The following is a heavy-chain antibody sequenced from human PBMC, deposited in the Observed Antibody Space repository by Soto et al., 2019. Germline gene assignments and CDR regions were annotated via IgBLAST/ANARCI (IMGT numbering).Heavy chain of an antibody. Sequence: GESLKISCKGFGYKFNQYWIGWVRQMSGRGLEWMGIINPDDSDTRYSPSFQGQVTISVDKSISTAYLQWSSLKASDTAMYYCASPTTLDAFDIWGQGTMGTVSS. D-gene: IGHD1-1*01. CDR1: GYKFNQYW. CDR3: ASPTTLDAFDI. CDR2: INPDDSDT. J-gene: IGHJ3*02. V-gene: IGHV5-51*01.